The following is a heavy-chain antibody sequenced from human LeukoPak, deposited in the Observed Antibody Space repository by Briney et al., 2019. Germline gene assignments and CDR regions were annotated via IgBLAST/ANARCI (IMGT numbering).Heavy chain of an antibody. CDR1: GFTFSSNW. J-gene: IGHJ4*02. V-gene: IGHV3-74*01. Sequence: QPGGSLRLSCAASGFTFSSNWMHWVRQAPGKGLVWVSRISGDGSTTSYADSVKGRFTISRDNAKNTVYLQMNSLRAEDTAVYYCARMEFSWGQGTLVTVSS. CDR2: ISGDGSTT. CDR3: ARMEFS. D-gene: IGHD3-10*01.